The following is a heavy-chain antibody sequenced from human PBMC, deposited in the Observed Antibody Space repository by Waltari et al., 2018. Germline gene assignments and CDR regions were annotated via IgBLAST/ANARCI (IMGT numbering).Heavy chain of an antibody. V-gene: IGHV4-34*01. J-gene: IGHJ4*02. D-gene: IGHD3-3*01. CDR3: SRGGDADKAGGI. CDR1: GGSFSNSY. CDR2: IQPSGTA. Sequence: QVQLQQWGAGLLTPAETLSLTCAVYGGSFSNSYWSWIRQPPGMGLEWIGEIQPSGTAHYNASLKSRGSISVDTSNNQFALRLSSVTAADTAEYYCSRGGDADKAGGIWGQGTLVTVSS.